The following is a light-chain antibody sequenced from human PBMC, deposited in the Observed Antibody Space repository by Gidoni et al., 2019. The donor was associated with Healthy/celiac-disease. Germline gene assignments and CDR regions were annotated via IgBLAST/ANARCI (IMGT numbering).Light chain of an antibody. CDR1: QSVSSSY. CDR3: QQYGSSPPYT. V-gene: IGKV3-20*01. Sequence: EIVLTQSPGTLSLSPGERATLSCRDSQSVSSSYLAWYQQKPGQAPRLLIYGASSRATGIPDRFSGSGSGTDFTLTSSRLEPEDFAVYYCQQYGSSPPYTFGQGTKLEIK. CDR2: GAS. J-gene: IGKJ2*01.